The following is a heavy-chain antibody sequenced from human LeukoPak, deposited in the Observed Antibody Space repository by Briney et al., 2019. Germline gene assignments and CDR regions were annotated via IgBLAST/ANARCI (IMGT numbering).Heavy chain of an antibody. CDR3: ARASMRRRDGYNRHYEIDY. J-gene: IGHJ4*02. D-gene: IGHD5-24*01. CDR1: NSFSNYY. Sequence: TSETLSLTCTVSNSFSNYYRTWIRQSPGKALEWIGYVYYTDKTHYNPSLKSRVFISADTSQNQFSLRLSSVTAAGTAVYYCARASMRRRDGYNRHYEIDYWGQGTLVTVSS. V-gene: IGHV4-59*01. CDR2: VYYTDKT.